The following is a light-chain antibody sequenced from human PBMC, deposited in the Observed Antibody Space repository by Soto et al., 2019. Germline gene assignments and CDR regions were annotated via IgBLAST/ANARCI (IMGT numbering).Light chain of an antibody. Sequence: DIQLTQSPSFLSASVGDGVTITCRASQGISSYLAWYQQKPGKAPKLLIYAASTLQSGVPSRFSGSGSGTEFTLTISSLQPEDFATYYCQQLNSYLTFGPGTKVDIK. CDR2: AAS. CDR1: QGISSY. V-gene: IGKV1-9*01. J-gene: IGKJ3*01. CDR3: QQLNSYLT.